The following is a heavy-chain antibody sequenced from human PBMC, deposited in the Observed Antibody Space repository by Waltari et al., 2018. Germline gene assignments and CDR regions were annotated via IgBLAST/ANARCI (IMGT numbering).Heavy chain of an antibody. J-gene: IGHJ4*02. CDR1: RSSIRNNNYY. V-gene: IGHV4-39*07. CDR2: FYKSGTT. CDR3: VRGYPDIVATISDY. D-gene: IGHD5-12*01. Sequence: QLQLQESGPGLVKPSETLSLTCTVSRSSIRNNNYYWGWVRQPPGKGLEWIGSFYKSGTTYYYPSLKGRVTISVDTSNNQFSLKLNSVTAADTAVYYCVRGYPDIVATISDYWGQGTLVIVSS.